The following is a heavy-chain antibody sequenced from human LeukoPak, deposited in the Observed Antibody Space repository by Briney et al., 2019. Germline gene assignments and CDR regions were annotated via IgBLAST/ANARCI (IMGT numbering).Heavy chain of an antibody. CDR1: GYTLTGYY. J-gene: IGHJ4*02. CDR3: ARDSDSTYYFDSGPYHAY. CDR2: INPNSGGT. Sequence: ASVKVSCKASGYTLTGYYMHWVRQAPGQGLEWMGWINPNSGGTNYAQKFQGRVTMTRDTSISTAYMELSRLRSDDTAVYYCARDSDSTYYFDSGPYHAYWGQGTLVTVSS. D-gene: IGHD3-10*01. V-gene: IGHV1-2*02.